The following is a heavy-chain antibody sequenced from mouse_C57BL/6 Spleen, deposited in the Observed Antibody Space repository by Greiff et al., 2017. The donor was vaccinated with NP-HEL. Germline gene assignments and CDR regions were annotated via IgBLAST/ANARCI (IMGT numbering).Heavy chain of an antibody. CDR2: IYPSDSET. V-gene: IGHV1-61*01. Sequence: QVQLQQPGAELVRPGSSVKLSCKASGYTFTSYWMDWVKQRPGQGLEWIGNIYPSDSETHYNQKFKDKATLTVDKSSSTAYMQLSSLTSEDSAVYYCAKMSPYGSSRGYWGQGTTLTVSS. J-gene: IGHJ2*01. CDR1: GYTFTSYW. D-gene: IGHD1-1*01. CDR3: AKMSPYGSSRGY.